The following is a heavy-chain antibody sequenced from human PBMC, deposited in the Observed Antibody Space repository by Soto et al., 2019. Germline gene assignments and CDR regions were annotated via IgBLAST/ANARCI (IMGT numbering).Heavy chain of an antibody. J-gene: IGHJ1*01. CDR2: ISSSSSYI. CDR3: ASRPRRTSLYFQH. Sequence: EVQLVESGGGLVKPGGSLRLSCAASGFTFSSYSMNWVRQAPGKGLEWVSSISSSSSYIYYADSVKGRFTISRDNAKNSLDLQMNSLRAEDTAVYYCASRPRRTSLYFQHWGQGTLVTVSS. V-gene: IGHV3-21*01. CDR1: GFTFSSYS.